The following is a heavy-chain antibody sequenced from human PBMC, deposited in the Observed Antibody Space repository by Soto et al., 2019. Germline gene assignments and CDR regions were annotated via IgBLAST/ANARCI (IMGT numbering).Heavy chain of an antibody. V-gene: IGHV3-73*02. CDR3: TNPQVYYGMDV. CDR2: IRSKANNYAT. CDR1: GFTFSGSA. Sequence: EVQLVESGGGLVQPGGSLKLSCAASGFTFSGSAVHWVRQASGKGLEWVGRIRSKANNYATAYAASVQGRFTIFRDDLKTTAYLQMNSLKTEDKAVYYCTNPQVYYGMDVWGQGTTVTVSS. J-gene: IGHJ6*02.